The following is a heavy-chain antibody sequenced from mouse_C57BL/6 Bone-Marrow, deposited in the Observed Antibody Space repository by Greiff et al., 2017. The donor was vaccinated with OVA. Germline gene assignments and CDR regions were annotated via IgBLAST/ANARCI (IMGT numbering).Heavy chain of an antibody. CDR1: GYTFTNYW. V-gene: IGHV1-63*01. CDR3: ARRGYGKDWYFDV. Sequence: QVQLKQSGAELVRPGTSVKMSCKASGYTFTNYWIGWAKQRPGHGLEWIGDIYPGGGYTNYNEKFKGKATLTADKSSSTAYMQFSSLTSEDSAIYYCARRGYGKDWYFDVWGTGTTVTVSS. J-gene: IGHJ1*03. CDR2: IYPGGGYT. D-gene: IGHD1-1*01.